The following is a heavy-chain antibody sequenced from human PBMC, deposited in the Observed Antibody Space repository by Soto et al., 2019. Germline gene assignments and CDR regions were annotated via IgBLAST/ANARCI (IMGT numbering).Heavy chain of an antibody. CDR2: INHSGST. V-gene: IGHV4-34*01. Sequence: QVQLQQWGAGLLKPSETLSLTCAVYGGSFSGYYWSWIRQPPGKGLEWSGEINHSGSTNYNPSLKSRVTISVDTSKNQFSLKLSSVTAADTSVYYCARFYPTGRVDIVATISRNYYDGMDVWGKGTTVTVSS. D-gene: IGHD5-12*01. CDR3: ARFYPTGRVDIVATISRNYYDGMDV. J-gene: IGHJ6*04. CDR1: GGSFSGYY.